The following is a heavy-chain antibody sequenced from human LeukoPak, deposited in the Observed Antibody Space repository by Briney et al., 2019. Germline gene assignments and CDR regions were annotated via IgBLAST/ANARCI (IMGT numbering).Heavy chain of an antibody. Sequence: PSETLSLTCAVYGGSFSGYYWSWIRQPPGKGLEWIGEINHSGSTNYNTSLKSRVTISVDTSKNQFSLKLSSVPAADTAVYYCARGEGKIVVVSLFDYWGQETLVTVSS. D-gene: IGHD2-15*01. CDR2: INHSGST. CDR1: GGSFSGYY. J-gene: IGHJ4*02. V-gene: IGHV4-34*01. CDR3: ARGEGKIVVVSLFDY.